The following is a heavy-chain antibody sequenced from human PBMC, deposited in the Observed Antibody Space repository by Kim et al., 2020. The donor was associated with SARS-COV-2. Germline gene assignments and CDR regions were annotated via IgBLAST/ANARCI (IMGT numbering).Heavy chain of an antibody. D-gene: IGHD3-10*01. V-gene: IGHV4-59*13. CDR2: IYYSGST. J-gene: IGHJ5*02. CDR3: ARARSGSYYKQRRANWFDP. CDR1: GGSISSYY. Sequence: SETLSLTCTVSGGSISSYYWSWIRQPPGKGLEWIGYIYYSGSTNYNPSLKSRVTISVDTSKNQFSLKLSSVTAADTAVYYCARARSGSYYKQRRANWFDPWGQGTLVTVSS.